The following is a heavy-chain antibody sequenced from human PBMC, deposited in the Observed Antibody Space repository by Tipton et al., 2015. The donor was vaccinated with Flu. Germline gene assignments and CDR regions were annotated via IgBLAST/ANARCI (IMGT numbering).Heavy chain of an antibody. D-gene: IGHD4-17*01. CDR1: GGSINNYY. Sequence: TLSLTCTVSGGSINNYYFSWIRQPAGQGLEWIGHIYSSGSTSYNPSFKSRLTMSVDTSKNQFSLRLSSVTAADTAVYHCVRLDTTVTKYWYLDLWDRGTLVTVSS. CDR3: VRLDTTVTKYWYLDL. V-gene: IGHV4-4*07. J-gene: IGHJ2*01. CDR2: IYSSGST.